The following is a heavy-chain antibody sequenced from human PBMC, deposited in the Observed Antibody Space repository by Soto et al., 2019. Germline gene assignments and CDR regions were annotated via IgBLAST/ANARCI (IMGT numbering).Heavy chain of an antibody. J-gene: IGHJ5*02. CDR3: AGDPDSHYNDSHAYSYP. CDR2: ISAYNGNT. V-gene: IGHV1-18*01. D-gene: IGHD3-22*01. CDR1: CYTYTSYG. Sequence: ASVKVSCKASCYTYTSYGISWVRQAPGQGLEWMGWISAYNGNTNYAQKLQGRVTMTTDTSTSTAYMELRSLRSDDTAVYYCAGDPDSHYNDSHAYSYPWGQGTLVTVSS.